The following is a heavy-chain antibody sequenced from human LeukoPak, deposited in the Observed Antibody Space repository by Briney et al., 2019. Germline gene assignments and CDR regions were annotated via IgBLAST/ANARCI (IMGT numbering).Heavy chain of an antibody. CDR1: GGSISSGDYY. Sequence: SETLSLTCTVSGGSISSGDYYWSWIRQPPGKGLEWIGYIYYSGSTYYNPSLKSRVTISVDTSKNQFSLKLSSVAAADTAVYYCARNLVPAAFDYWGQGTLSPSPQ. J-gene: IGHJ4*02. V-gene: IGHV4-30-4*08. CDR3: ARNLVPAAFDY. CDR2: IYYSGST. D-gene: IGHD2-2*01.